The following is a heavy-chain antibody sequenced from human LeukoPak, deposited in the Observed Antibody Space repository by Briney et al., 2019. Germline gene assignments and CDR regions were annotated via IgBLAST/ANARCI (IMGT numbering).Heavy chain of an antibody. V-gene: IGHV4-59*12. J-gene: IGHJ3*02. D-gene: IGHD3-9*01. CDR2: IFYSGST. Sequence: SETLSLTFTVSGGSIISYYWSWIRQPPGKGLEWIGYIFYSGSTNYNPSLKSRVTMSVDTSKNQFSLKLSSVTAADTAVYYCARDGGTTYDILTGYYENAFDIWGQGTMVTVSS. CDR3: ARDGGTTYDILTGYYENAFDI. CDR1: GGSIISYY.